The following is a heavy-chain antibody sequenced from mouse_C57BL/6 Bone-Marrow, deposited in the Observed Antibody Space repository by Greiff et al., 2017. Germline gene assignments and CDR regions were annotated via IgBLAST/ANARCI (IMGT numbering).Heavy chain of an antibody. CDR3: AILGWLRYCDV. Sequence: VQLQQPGAELVKPGASVKVSCKASGYTFTSYWMHWVKQRPGQGLEWIGRFHPSDSDTNYNQKFKGKATLTVEKSSSTAYMQLSRLTSEDSAVDYGAILGWLRYCDVWGTGTTVTVSS. J-gene: IGHJ1*03. CDR2: FHPSDSDT. CDR1: GYTFTSYW. D-gene: IGHD2-3*01. V-gene: IGHV1-74*01.